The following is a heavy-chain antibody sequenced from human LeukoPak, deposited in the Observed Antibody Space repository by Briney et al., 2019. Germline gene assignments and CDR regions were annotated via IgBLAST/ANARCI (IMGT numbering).Heavy chain of an antibody. CDR3: XXVQRGIAVALDY. CDR2: ILYSRTTM. Sequence: TGGSLRLSCAASGFTFSTYSMNWVRQAPGKGLEWVSYILYSRTTMYYADSVKGRFTISRDNARNSLYLQMNSLRAEDTAVYYXXXVQRGIAVALDYWGQGTLATVSS. J-gene: IGHJ4*02. CDR1: GFTFSTYS. D-gene: IGHD6-19*01. V-gene: IGHV3-48*01.